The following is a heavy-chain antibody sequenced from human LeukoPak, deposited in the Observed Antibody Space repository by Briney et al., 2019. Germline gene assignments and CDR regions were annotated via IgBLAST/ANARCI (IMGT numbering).Heavy chain of an antibody. Sequence: AGGSLRLSCAASGFTFSSYSMNWVRQAPGKGLEWVSSISSSSSSYIYYADSVKGRFTISRDNAKNSLYLQMNSLRAEDTAVYYCARVGSSGYYHAEHFQHWGQGTLVTVSS. CDR2: ISSSSSSYI. D-gene: IGHD3-22*01. V-gene: IGHV3-21*01. CDR1: GFTFSSYS. J-gene: IGHJ1*01. CDR3: ARVGSSGYYHAEHFQH.